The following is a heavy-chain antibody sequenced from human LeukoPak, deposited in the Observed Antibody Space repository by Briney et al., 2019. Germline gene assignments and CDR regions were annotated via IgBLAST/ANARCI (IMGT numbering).Heavy chain of an antibody. CDR1: GFTFSSYA. CDR2: IPYDGSNK. V-gene: IGHV3-30*04. CDR3: WGTEDIVVVVAATY. D-gene: IGHD2-15*01. Sequence: GGSLRLSCAASGFTFSSYAMHWVRQAPGKGLEWVAVIPYDGSNKYYADSVKGRFTISRDNSKNTLYLQMNSLRAEDTAVYYFWGTEDIVVVVAATYWGQGTLVTVSS. J-gene: IGHJ4*02.